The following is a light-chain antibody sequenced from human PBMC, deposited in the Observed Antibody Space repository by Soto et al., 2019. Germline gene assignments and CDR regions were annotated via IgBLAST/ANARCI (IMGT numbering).Light chain of an antibody. CDR1: QDISNY. J-gene: IGKJ1*01. CDR3: QQYDNLPRRT. Sequence: DIQMTQSPSSLSASVGDRVTITCQASQDISNYLNWYQQKPGKAPKLLIYDASNLETGVPSRFSGSGSGPDFAFTISSLQPEDIATYYSQQYDNLPRRTFGQGTKVESK. V-gene: IGKV1-33*01. CDR2: DAS.